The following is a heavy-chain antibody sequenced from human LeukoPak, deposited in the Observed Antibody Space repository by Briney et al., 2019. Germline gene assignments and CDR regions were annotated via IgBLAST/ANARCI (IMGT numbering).Heavy chain of an antibody. D-gene: IGHD2-15*01. CDR1: GGTFSSYD. CDR2: MVLSCDVA. V-gene: IGHV1-69*17. CDR3: EYCRCGSCFASNWFDH. Sequence: PRASVTLSCTASGGTFSSYDMSWVRQAPGQGLEWMGGMVLSCDVANNAHKYQGGVPITPYTTTSTVYMEQSSLKSEDTAVTYWEYCRCGSCFASNWFDHWGQGTLVTVSS. J-gene: IGHJ5*02.